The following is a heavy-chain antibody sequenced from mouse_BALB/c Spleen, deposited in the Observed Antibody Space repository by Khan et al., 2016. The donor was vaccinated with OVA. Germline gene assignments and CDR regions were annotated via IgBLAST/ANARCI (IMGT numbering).Heavy chain of an antibody. V-gene: IGHV5-17*02. CDR2: ISSGSSTI. J-gene: IGHJ1*01. Sequence: EVALVASGGGLVQPGGSRKLSCAASGFTFSSFGMHWVRQAPEKGLEWVAYISSGSSTIYYADTVKGRFTIPRDNPKNTLFLQMTSLRSEDTAMYYCATYGWWDWGAGTTVTVSS. CDR1: GFTFSSFG. CDR3: ATYGWWD. D-gene: IGHD1-1*01.